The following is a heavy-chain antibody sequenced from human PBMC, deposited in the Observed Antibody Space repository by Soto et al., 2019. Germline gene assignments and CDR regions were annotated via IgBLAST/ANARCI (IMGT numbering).Heavy chain of an antibody. CDR3: ARDSESSGYYYNWFDP. V-gene: IGHV4-59*01. D-gene: IGHD3-22*01. CDR2: IYYSGST. CDR1: GGSISRYY. J-gene: IGHJ5*02. Sequence: SETLSLTCTVSGGSISRYYWSWIRQPPGKGLEWIGYIYYSGSTNYNPSLKSRVTILVDTSKNQFSLKLSSVTAADTAVYYCARDSESSGYYYNWFDPWGQGIPVTVSS.